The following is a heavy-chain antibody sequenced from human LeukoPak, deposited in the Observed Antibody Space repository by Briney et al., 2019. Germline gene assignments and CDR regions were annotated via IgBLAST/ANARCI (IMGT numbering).Heavy chain of an antibody. CDR1: GGSISSYY. Sequence: SETLSLTCIVSGGSISSYYWSWIRQPAGKGLGWIGRIYMSGSTNYNPSLKSRVTMSVDTSKNQFSLKLSSVTAADTAVYYCARVPRTYSSGWYDGAFDYWGQGTLVTVSS. J-gene: IGHJ4*02. V-gene: IGHV4-4*07. CDR2: IYMSGST. D-gene: IGHD6-19*01. CDR3: ARVPRTYSSGWYDGAFDY.